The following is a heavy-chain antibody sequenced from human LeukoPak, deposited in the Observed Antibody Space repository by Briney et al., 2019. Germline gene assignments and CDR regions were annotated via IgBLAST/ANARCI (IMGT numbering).Heavy chain of an antibody. Sequence: SETLSLTCTVSGGSLSDYYWSWIRQPAGKGLEWVGRIYPSGGTNYNPSLRSRVSVSVDTSKNQFSLNLSSVTAADTAVYYCARDYGGVGATVLDFWGQGALVTVSS. D-gene: IGHD1-26*01. V-gene: IGHV4-4*07. CDR3: ARDYGGVGATVLDF. CDR1: GGSLSDYY. J-gene: IGHJ4*02. CDR2: IYPSGGT.